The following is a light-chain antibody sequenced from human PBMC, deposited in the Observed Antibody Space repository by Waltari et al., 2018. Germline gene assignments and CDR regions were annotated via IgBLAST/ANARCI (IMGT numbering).Light chain of an antibody. CDR3: QQGNSFPPT. V-gene: IGKV1-12*01. CDR1: QGISNW. CDR2: VAS. J-gene: IGKJ1*01. Sequence: DIQMTQSPSSVSASVGDRVIITCRASQGISNWLAWYQQKPGKGPKLLIYVASVLQTGVPSRFSGSGSGTDFTLTISNLQPEDFATYFCQQGNSFPPTFGQGTKVEVK.